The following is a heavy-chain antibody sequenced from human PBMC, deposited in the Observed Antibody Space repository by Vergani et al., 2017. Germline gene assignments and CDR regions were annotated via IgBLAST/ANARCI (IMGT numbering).Heavy chain of an antibody. D-gene: IGHD3-9*01. CDR1: GLVFSDYT. CDR3: ARARCIETCYMSNWLDS. J-gene: IGHJ5*01. V-gene: IGHV3-23*04. CDR2: ISGSATGGVT. Sequence: EVQLVESGGDLAQPGGSLTLSCVAYGLVFSDYTMSWVRQAPGSGLEWVSIISGSATGGVTYVADSVKGRFTIFRDNSKNTLYLQMNSLRVEDTGVYYCARARCIETCYMSNWLDSWGQGTLVTVSS.